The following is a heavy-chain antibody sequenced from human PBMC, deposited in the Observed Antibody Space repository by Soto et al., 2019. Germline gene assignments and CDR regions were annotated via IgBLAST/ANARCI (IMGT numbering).Heavy chain of an antibody. D-gene: IGHD2-21*02. CDR3: AQQNQTAYRLFDY. CDR2: IYWDDDR. J-gene: IGHJ4*02. V-gene: IGHV2-5*02. CDR1: GFSVTTNGVA. Sequence: QITLKESGPTLVKPTQTLTLTCTVSGFSVTTNGVAVGWIRQPPGKALEWLALIYWDDDRRYSPSQEARLTIRKDTSRNQVVLTMTNMDPVDTGTYFCAQQNQTAYRLFDYWGRGSQVTVSS.